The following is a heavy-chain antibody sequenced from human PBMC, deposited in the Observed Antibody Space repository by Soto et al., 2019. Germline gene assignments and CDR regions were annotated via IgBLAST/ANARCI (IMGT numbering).Heavy chain of an antibody. Sequence: QVQLVQSGAEVKKPGASVKVSCKASGYTFTSYAMHWVRQAPAQRLEWMGWINAGNGNKKYSQKFQGRVTITRDTSARTAYMELSSLRSEDTAVYYCARDPGHLYGDNLFDYWGQGTLVTVSS. D-gene: IGHD4-17*01. V-gene: IGHV1-3*01. CDR3: ARDPGHLYGDNLFDY. J-gene: IGHJ4*02. CDR1: GYTFTSYA. CDR2: INAGNGNK.